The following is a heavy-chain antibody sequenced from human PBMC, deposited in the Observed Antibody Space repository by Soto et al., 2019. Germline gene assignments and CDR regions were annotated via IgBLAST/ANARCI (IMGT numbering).Heavy chain of an antibody. D-gene: IGHD2-15*01. CDR2: ISGSGGST. CDR1: GFTFSSYA. CDR3: AKGQYCCGGSCYYDYYYYYMDV. V-gene: IGHV3-23*01. Sequence: EVQLLESGGGLVQPGGSLRLSCAASGFTFSSYAMSWVRQAPGKGLEWVSAISGSGGSTYYAGSVKGRFTISRDNSKNAQYLQMNGLRAEATAIYYCAKGQYCCGGSCYYDYYYYYMDVWGKGTTVTFSS. J-gene: IGHJ6*03.